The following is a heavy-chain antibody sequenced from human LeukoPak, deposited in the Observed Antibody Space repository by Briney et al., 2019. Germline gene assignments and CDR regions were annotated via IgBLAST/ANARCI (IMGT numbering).Heavy chain of an antibody. V-gene: IGHV3-15*01. J-gene: IGHJ4*02. CDR3: TTAFGTMVRGVPGPSSPPYPFDY. D-gene: IGHD3-10*01. CDR2: IKSKTDGGTT. Sequence: GGSLRLSCAASGFTFSNAWMSWVRQAPGKGLEWVGRIKSKTDGGTTDYAAPVKGRFTISRDDSKNTLYLQMNSLKTEDTAVYYCTTAFGTMVRGVPGPSSPPYPFDYWGQGTLVTVSS. CDR1: GFTFSNAW.